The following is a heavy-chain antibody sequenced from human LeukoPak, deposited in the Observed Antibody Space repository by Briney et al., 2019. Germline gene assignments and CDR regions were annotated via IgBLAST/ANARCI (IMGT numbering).Heavy chain of an antibody. CDR3: ARQRITMARGVIGREYNWFDP. Sequence: PSETLSLTCAVYGGSFSGYYWSWIRQPPGKGLEWIGEINHSGSTNYNPSLKSRVTISVDTSKNQFSLKLSSVTAADTAVYYCARQRITMARGVIGREYNWFDPWGQGTLVTVSS. D-gene: IGHD3-10*01. V-gene: IGHV4-34*01. CDR2: INHSGST. CDR1: GGSFSGYY. J-gene: IGHJ5*02.